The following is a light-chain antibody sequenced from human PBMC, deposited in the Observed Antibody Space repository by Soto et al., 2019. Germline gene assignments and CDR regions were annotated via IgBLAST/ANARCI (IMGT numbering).Light chain of an antibody. J-gene: IGKJ1*01. Sequence: EIVLTQSPGTLSLSPGETATLSCRAIQGVSSSYIAWYQQRPGQTPRLLIYGASSRATGIPDSFSGSGSGTDFTLTISRLEPEDFAVYYCHHYGSSPPWTFGQGTKVHIK. V-gene: IGKV3-20*01. CDR2: GAS. CDR3: HHYGSSPPWT. CDR1: QGVSSSY.